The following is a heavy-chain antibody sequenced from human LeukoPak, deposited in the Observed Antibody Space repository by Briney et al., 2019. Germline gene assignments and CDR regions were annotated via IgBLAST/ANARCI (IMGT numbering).Heavy chain of an antibody. CDR1: GYNFTNYW. CDR2: IYPSDSYT. V-gene: IGHV5-10-1*01. Sequence: GESLKISCKGSGYNFTNYWITWVRQMPGKGLEWMGRIYPSDSYTNYSPSFQGHVTTSADKSITTAYLQWSSLKASDSAMYYCARHSRDGHNSHFDHWGQGTPVTVSS. D-gene: IGHD5-24*01. CDR3: ARHSRDGHNSHFDH. J-gene: IGHJ4*02.